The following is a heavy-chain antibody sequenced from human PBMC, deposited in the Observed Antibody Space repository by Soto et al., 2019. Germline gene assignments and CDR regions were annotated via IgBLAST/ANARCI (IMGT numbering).Heavy chain of an antibody. CDR2: IYSGGST. J-gene: IGHJ5*02. CDR3: ARGATYYDFWSGYSAPAPNWFDP. CDR1: GFTVSSNY. D-gene: IGHD3-3*01. V-gene: IGHV3-53*01. Sequence: GGSLRLSCAASGFTVSSNYMSWVRQAPGKGLEWVSVIYSGGSTYYADSVKGRFTISRDNSKNTLYLQMNSLRAEDTAVYYCARGATYYDFWSGYSAPAPNWFDPWGQGTLVTVSS.